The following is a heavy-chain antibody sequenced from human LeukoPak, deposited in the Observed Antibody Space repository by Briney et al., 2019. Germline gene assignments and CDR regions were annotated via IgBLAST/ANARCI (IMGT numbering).Heavy chain of an antibody. D-gene: IGHD5-12*01. CDR2: INPNSGGT. CDR1: GYTFTGYY. CDR3: ARPHSGYSGYDYAY. V-gene: IGHV1-2*04. Sequence: ASVKVSCKASGYTFTGYYMHWVRQAPGQGLEWMGWINPNSGGTNYAQKFQGWVTMTRDTSISTAYMELSSLRSEDTAVYYCARPHSGYSGYDYAYWGQGTLVTVSS. J-gene: IGHJ4*02.